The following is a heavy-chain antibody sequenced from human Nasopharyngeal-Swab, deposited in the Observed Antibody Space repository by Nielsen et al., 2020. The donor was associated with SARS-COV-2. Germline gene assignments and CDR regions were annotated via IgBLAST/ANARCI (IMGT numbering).Heavy chain of an antibody. CDR3: ARDKDGFDY. CDR2: ISSSSSYT. Sequence: GESLKISCAASGFTFSDYYMSWIRQAPGKGLEWVSYISSSSSYTNYADSVKGRFTIPRDNAKNSLYLQMNSLRAEDTAVYYCARDKDGFDYWGQGTLVTVSS. V-gene: IGHV3-11*05. CDR1: GFTFSDYY. J-gene: IGHJ4*02.